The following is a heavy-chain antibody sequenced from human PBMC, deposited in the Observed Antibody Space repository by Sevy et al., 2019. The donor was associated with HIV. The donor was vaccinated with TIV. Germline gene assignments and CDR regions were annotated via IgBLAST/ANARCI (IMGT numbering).Heavy chain of an antibody. D-gene: IGHD3-3*01. Sequence: GGSLRLSCAASGFTFSSYAMHWVRQAPGKGLEWVAVISYDGSNKYYADSVKGRFTISRDNSKNTLDLQMNSLRAEDTAVYYCARAYDYDFWSGPGAFDIWGQGTMVTVSS. CDR1: GFTFSSYA. CDR3: ARAYDYDFWSGPGAFDI. J-gene: IGHJ3*02. V-gene: IGHV3-30*04. CDR2: ISYDGSNK.